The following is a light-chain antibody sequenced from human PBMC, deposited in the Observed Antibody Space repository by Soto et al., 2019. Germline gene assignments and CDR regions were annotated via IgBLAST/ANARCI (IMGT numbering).Light chain of an antibody. CDR1: QSVSSSY. Sequence: EIVLTQSPGTLSLSPGDRATLSCRASQSVSSSYLAWYQQKPGQAPRLLIYGASSRATGIPDRFSGSGSGTDFTLTISRLEPEDFAVYFCQQYGGSPLVTFGGGTKV. J-gene: IGKJ4*01. CDR3: QQYGGSPLVT. CDR2: GAS. V-gene: IGKV3-20*01.